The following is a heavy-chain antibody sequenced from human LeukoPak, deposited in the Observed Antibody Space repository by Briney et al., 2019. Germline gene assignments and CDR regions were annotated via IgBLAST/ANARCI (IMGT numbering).Heavy chain of an antibody. CDR3: ARGVNDQLRIFRMGNFDY. D-gene: IGHD5-24*01. V-gene: IGHV4-39*07. J-gene: IGHJ4*02. Sequence: SETLSLTCTVSGGSISSSSYYWGWIRQPPGKGLEWIGSIYYSGSTYYNPSLKSRVTISVDTSKNQFSLKLSSVTAADTAVYYCARGVNDQLRIFRMGNFDYWGQGTLVTVSS. CDR1: GGSISSSSYY. CDR2: IYYSGST.